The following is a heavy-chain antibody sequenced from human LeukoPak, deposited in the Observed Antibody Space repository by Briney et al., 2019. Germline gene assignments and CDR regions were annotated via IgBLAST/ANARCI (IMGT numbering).Heavy chain of an antibody. J-gene: IGHJ4*02. CDR2: IFYSGRT. V-gene: IGHV4-39*07. Sequence: SETLSLTCTVSGGSINTRSYYWGRVRQPPGKGLEWIGNIFYSGRTYYSPPLKSRVTISLDTSRHQFSLKLNSVTAADTAVYYCARVPARRVVTTPTYFDYWGQGTLVTVSS. CDR3: ARVPARRVVTTPTYFDY. CDR1: GGSINTRSYY. D-gene: IGHD2-21*02.